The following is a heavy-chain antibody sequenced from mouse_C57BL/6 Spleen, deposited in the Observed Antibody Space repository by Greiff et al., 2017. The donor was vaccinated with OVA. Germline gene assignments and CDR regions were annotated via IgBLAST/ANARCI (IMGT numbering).Heavy chain of an antibody. J-gene: IGHJ3*01. V-gene: IGHV3-6*01. CDR3: ARAQAEGPAWFAY. Sequence: DVKLQESGPGLVKPSQSLSLTCSVTGYSITSGYYWNWIRQFPGNKLEWMGYISYDGSNNYNPSLKNRISITRDTSKNQFFLKLNSVTTEDTATYYCARAQAEGPAWFAYWGQGTLVTVSA. D-gene: IGHD3-2*02. CDR2: ISYDGSN. CDR1: GYSITSGYY.